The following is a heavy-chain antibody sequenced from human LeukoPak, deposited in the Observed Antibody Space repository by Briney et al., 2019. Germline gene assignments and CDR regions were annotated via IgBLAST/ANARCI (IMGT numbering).Heavy chain of an antibody. V-gene: IGHV3-48*03. CDR1: GLTFSSYE. Sequence: GGSLRLSCAASGLTFSSYEMNWVRQAPGKGLEWVSYISSSGSTIYYADSVKGRFTISRDNAKNTLYLQMNSLRAEDTAVYYCARDREIWFGGLWDYYYYGMDVWGKGTTVTVSS. CDR2: ISSSGSTI. CDR3: ARDREIWFGGLWDYYYYGMDV. D-gene: IGHD3-10*01. J-gene: IGHJ6*04.